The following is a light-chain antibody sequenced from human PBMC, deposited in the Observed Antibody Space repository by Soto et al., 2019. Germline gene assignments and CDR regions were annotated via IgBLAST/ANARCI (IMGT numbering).Light chain of an antibody. CDR2: DAA. J-gene: IGKJ5*01. CDR1: KGISKN. V-gene: IGKV1-33*01. Sequence: IQMTQSPAALSASVGDSVTISGQCIKGISKNLNWYQQKPGKAPKLLIYDAAILQTGVPSRFSGSGSATHFTFTISSLQHEDIATYYRQQYDNLLPITFGQGTRLEIK. CDR3: QQYDNLLPIT.